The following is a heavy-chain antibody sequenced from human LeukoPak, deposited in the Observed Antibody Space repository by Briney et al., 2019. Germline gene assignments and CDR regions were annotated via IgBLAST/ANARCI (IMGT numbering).Heavy chain of an antibody. Sequence: PGGSLRLSCAASGFTFSRYSMNWVRQAPGKGLEWVSSISTSSTYIYYADSVKGRFTISRDNAKNSLYLQMNSLRAEDTAVYYCARADRLGAALLASFDYWGQGTLVTVSS. J-gene: IGHJ4*02. CDR3: ARADRLGAALLASFDY. CDR2: ISTSSTYI. CDR1: GFTFSRYS. D-gene: IGHD3-16*01. V-gene: IGHV3-21*01.